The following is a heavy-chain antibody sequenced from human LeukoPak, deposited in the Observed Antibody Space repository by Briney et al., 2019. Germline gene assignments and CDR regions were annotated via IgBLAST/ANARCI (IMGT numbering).Heavy chain of an antibody. V-gene: IGHV6-1*01. Sequence: SQTLSLTCAISGDSVSSNRFTWNWIRQSPSRDLEWLGRTYYRSKWSNDYSESVKSRITISPDTSKNQFSPQLKSVTPEDTAVYYCARVSGGVFEYWGQGTLVTVSS. J-gene: IGHJ4*02. CDR1: GDSVSSNRFT. CDR2: TYYRSKWSN. D-gene: IGHD2-8*02. CDR3: ARVSGGVFEY.